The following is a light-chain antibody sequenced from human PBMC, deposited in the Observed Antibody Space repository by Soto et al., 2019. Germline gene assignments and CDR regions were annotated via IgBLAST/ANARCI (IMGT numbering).Light chain of an antibody. J-gene: IGKJ1*01. V-gene: IGKV3-15*01. CDR1: QTVSTN. CDR3: QQYNNRPPQT. Sequence: EVVLTQSPGTLSLSPGERATLSCRAIQTVSTNYLAWYQQKPGQAPRLLTYGASTRATGVPARFSGSGSGTEFTLTISSLQSEDFAVYYCQQYNNRPPQTFGQGTKVDIK. CDR2: GAS.